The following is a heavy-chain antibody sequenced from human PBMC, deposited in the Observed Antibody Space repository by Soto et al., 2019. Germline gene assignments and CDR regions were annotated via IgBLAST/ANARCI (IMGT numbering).Heavy chain of an antibody. V-gene: IGHV4-59*01. J-gene: IGHJ3*02. D-gene: IGHD2-15*01. CDR1: GGSISSYY. CDR3: ARGSGHAFDI. Sequence: SEPLSLTCTVAGGSISSYYWSWIRQPPGKGLEWIGYIYYSGSTNYNPSLKSRVTISVDTSKNQFSLKLSSVTAADTAVYYCARGSGHAFDIWGQGTMVTVSS. CDR2: IYYSGST.